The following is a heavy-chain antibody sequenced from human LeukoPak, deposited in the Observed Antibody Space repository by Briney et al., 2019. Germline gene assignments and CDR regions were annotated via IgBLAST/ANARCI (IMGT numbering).Heavy chain of an antibody. V-gene: IGHV3-30*18. D-gene: IGHD5-12*01. CDR2: ISYDGSIK. CDR1: GFTFTRSG. CDR3: AKDIEATTYYFDY. J-gene: IGHJ4*02. Sequence: GRTLRPSCAASGFTFTRSGMPRFRQAPGPGRGGVGVISYDGSIKYYADSVKGRFTISRDNSKNTLYLQMSSLRAEDTAVYYCAKDIEATTYYFDYWGQGTLVTVSS.